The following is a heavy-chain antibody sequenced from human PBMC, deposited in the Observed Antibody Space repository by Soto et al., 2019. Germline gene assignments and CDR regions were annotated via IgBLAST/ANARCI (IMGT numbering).Heavy chain of an antibody. CDR1: GFTFSSYG. J-gene: IGHJ4*02. CDR3: ASIQHKYGGNEDY. CDR2: IWYDGGNK. D-gene: IGHD2-15*01. Sequence: QVQLVESGGGVVQPGRSLRLSCAASGFTFSSYGMHWVRQAPGKGLEWVAAIWYDGGNKYYADSVKGRFTISRDNSKNTLYLQMNSLRAEDTAVYYCASIQHKYGGNEDYWGQGTLVTVSS. V-gene: IGHV3-33*01.